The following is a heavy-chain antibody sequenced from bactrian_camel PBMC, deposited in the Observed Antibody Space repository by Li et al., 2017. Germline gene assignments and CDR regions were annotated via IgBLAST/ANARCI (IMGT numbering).Heavy chain of an antibody. CDR2: INSGGST. D-gene: IGHD4*01. Sequence: VQLVESGGGLVQPGGSLRLSCAASGFTFSTYAMSWVRQAPGKGLEWVSAINSGGSTYYADSVKGRFTISRDNAKNTLYLQLNSLKTEDTAMYYCAKVFGANGYYSDYAYDYWGQGTQVTVS. CDR3: AKVFGANGYYSDYAYDY. V-gene: IGHV3S31*01. J-gene: IGHJ4*01. CDR1: GFTFSTYA.